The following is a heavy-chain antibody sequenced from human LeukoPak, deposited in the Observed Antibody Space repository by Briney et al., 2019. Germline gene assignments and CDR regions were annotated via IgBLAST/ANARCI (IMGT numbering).Heavy chain of an antibody. CDR3: ARGDCSSSSCSGFYGMDV. Sequence: PGGSLRLSCAASGFTFSDYYMSWIRQAPGKGLEWVSLISGGGGSTYYADSVKGRFTVSRDNSKNTLYMELNSLRVEDTAVYYCARGDCSSSSCSGFYGMDVWGQGTTVTVS. D-gene: IGHD2-2*01. J-gene: IGHJ6*02. CDR1: GFTFSDYY. V-gene: IGHV3-23*01. CDR2: ISGGGGST.